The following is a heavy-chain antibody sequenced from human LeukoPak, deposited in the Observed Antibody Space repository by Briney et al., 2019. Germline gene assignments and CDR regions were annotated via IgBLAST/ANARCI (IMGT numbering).Heavy chain of an antibody. CDR3: TKHGGAYSGYEIDY. V-gene: IGHV3-53*01. Sequence: GGSLRLSCAASGFTVSSNYMSWVRQAPGKGLEWVSVIYSGGSTYYADSVKGRFTISRDNSKNTLYLQMNSLRAEDTAIYYCTKHGGAYSGYEIDYWGQGTLVTVSS. J-gene: IGHJ4*02. CDR1: GFTVSSNY. D-gene: IGHD5-12*01. CDR2: IYSGGST.